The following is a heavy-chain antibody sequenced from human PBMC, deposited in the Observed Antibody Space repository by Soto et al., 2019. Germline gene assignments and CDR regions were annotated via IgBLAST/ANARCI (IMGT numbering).Heavy chain of an antibody. J-gene: IGHJ6*02. CDR1: GFTFGDYA. V-gene: IGHV3-49*04. Sequence: PGGSLRLSCTASGFTFGDYAMSWVRQAPGKGLEWVGFIRSQDYGGTAEYAASVKDSFTIPRDDSKSIAYLQMNSLKTEDTAVYYCTRNYNSGTYSDMDVWGQGTTVTVSS. CDR2: IRSQDYGGTA. CDR3: TRNYNSGTYSDMDV. D-gene: IGHD1-26*01.